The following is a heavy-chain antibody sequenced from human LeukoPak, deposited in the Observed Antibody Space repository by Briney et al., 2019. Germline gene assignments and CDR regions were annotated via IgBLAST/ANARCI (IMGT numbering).Heavy chain of an antibody. CDR1: GFIFSNYA. CDR3: ARHGELLSYYYYMDV. J-gene: IGHJ6*03. CDR2: IYYSGST. Sequence: GSLRLSCAASGFIFSNYAMNWVRQAPGKGLEWIGSIYYSGSTYYNPSLKSRVTISVDTSKNQFSLKLSSVTAADTAVYYCARHGELLSYYYYMDVWGKGTTVTVSS. D-gene: IGHD1-26*01. V-gene: IGHV4-38-2*01.